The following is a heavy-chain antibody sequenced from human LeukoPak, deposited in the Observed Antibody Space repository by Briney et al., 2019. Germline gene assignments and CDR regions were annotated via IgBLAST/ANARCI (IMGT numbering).Heavy chain of an antibody. D-gene: IGHD3-22*01. Sequence: GGSLRLSCAASGFTFSNYAMSWVCQAPGKGLEWVSGISGSGGSTYYVDSVKGRFTISRDTSKNTLYLQMNSLRVEDTAVYYCAKSQARREGSSGSIDYWGQGTLVTVSS. CDR1: GFTFSNYA. CDR2: ISGSGGST. V-gene: IGHV3-23*01. CDR3: AKSQARREGSSGSIDY. J-gene: IGHJ4*02.